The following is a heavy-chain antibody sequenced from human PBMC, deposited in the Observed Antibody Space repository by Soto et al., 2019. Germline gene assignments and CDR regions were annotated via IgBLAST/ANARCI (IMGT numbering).Heavy chain of an antibody. J-gene: IGHJ6*02. V-gene: IGHV3-33*01. CDR3: AREMGGPKKYGMDV. D-gene: IGHD3-16*01. CDR2: IWYDGRNE. CDR1: GFTFSSYD. Sequence: GGSLRLSCAASGFTFSSYDMHWVRQAPGKGLEWVAVIWYDGRNEFYEDSVKGRFTISRDNSKNTLYMQINSLRAEDTAVYYCAREMGGPKKYGMDVWGQGTTVTVSS.